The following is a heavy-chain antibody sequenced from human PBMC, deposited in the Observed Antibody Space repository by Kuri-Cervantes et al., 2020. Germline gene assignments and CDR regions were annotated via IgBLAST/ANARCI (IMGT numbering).Heavy chain of an antibody. CDR3: AKRLSYNSGNIDY. CDR2: ISSSSSTI. V-gene: IGHV3-48*02. D-gene: IGHD1/OR15-1a*01. Sequence: GGSLRLSCAASGFTFSSYSMNWVRQAPGKGLEWVSYISSSSSTIYYADSVKGRFTISRDNSKNTVYLQIYSLRDEDTAVYYCAKRLSYNSGNIDYWGQGTLVPSPQ. CDR1: GFTFSSYS. J-gene: IGHJ4*02.